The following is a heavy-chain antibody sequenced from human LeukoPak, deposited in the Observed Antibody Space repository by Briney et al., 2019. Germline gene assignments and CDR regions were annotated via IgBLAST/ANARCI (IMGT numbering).Heavy chain of an antibody. CDR3: ARGPSNYAILTGYRWFDP. Sequence: SETLSLTCTVSGGSISSYYWSWIRQPPGKGLEWIGYIYYSGSTNYNPSLKSRVTISVDTSKNQFSLKLSSVTAADTAVYYCARGPSNYAILTGYRWFDPWGQGTLVTVSS. CDR1: GGSISSYY. V-gene: IGHV4-59*01. D-gene: IGHD3-9*01. J-gene: IGHJ5*02. CDR2: IYYSGST.